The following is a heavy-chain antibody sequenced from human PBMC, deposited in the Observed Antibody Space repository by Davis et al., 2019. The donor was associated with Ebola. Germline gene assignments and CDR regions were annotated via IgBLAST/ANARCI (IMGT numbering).Heavy chain of an antibody. CDR3: ARDLGTAMVLGYFDY. J-gene: IGHJ4*02. CDR1: GFTFSSYA. D-gene: IGHD5-18*01. V-gene: IGHV3-30*04. Sequence: GESLKISCAASGFTFSSYAMHWVRQAPGKGLEWVAVISYDGSIKYYADSVKGRFTISRDNSKNTLYLQMNSLRAEDTAVYYCARDLGTAMVLGYFDYWGQGTLVTVSS. CDR2: ISYDGSIK.